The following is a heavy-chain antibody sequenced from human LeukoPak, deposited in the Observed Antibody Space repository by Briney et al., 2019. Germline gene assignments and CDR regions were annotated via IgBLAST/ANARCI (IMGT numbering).Heavy chain of an antibody. J-gene: IGHJ4*02. V-gene: IGHV1-18*01. CDR1: GYTFTSYG. CDR3: ARVRPTTYSSGYYYVDY. CDR2: ISAYNGNT. D-gene: IGHD3-22*01. Sequence: ASVKVSCKASGYTFTSYGISWVRQAPGQGLEWMGWISAYNGNTNYAQKLQGRVTMTTDTSTSTAYMELRSLRSDDTAVYYCARVRPTTYSSGYYYVDYWGQGTLVTVSP.